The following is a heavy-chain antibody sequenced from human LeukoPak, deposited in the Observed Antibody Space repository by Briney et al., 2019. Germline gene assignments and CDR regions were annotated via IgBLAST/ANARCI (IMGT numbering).Heavy chain of an antibody. CDR3: AKSYDRLAYYYYYGMDV. V-gene: IGHV3-9*01. CDR2: ISWNSGSI. Sequence: GGSLRLSCAASGYTFDDYAMHWVRQAPGKGLEWASGISWNSGSIGYADSVKGRFTISRDNAKNSLYLQMNSLRAEDTALYYCAKSYDRLAYYYYYGMDVWGQGTTVTVSS. CDR1: GYTFDDYA. J-gene: IGHJ6*02. D-gene: IGHD5-12*01.